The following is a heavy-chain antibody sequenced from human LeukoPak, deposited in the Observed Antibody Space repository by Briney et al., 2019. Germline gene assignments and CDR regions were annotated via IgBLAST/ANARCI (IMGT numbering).Heavy chain of an antibody. CDR2: IYYSGSS. CDR1: GGSISSYY. J-gene: IGHJ4*02. D-gene: IGHD3-22*01. Sequence: PSETLSLTCTVSGGSISSYYWSWIRQPPGKGLEWIGYIYYSGSSNYNPSLNSRVTISVDTSKNQFSLKLSSVTAADTAVYYCARSEYYYDSSGYWPWGQGTLVTVSS. CDR3: ARSEYYYDSSGYWP. V-gene: IGHV4-59*01.